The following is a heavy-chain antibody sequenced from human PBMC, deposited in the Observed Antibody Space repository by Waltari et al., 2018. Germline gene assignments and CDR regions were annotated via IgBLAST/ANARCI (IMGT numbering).Heavy chain of an antibody. CDR2: ISGSGGST. J-gene: IGHJ4*02. Sequence: EVQLVESGGGLVQPGGSLRLSCAASGFTFSSYAMSWVRQAPGKGLEGVSAISGSGGSTYYADSVKGRFTISRDNSKNTLYLQMNSLRAEDTAVYYCAKPTMSAGQLLSLWSSSLDYWGQGTLVTVSS. V-gene: IGHV3-23*04. CDR1: GFTFSSYA. CDR3: AKPTMSAGQLLSLWSSSLDY. D-gene: IGHD2-2*01.